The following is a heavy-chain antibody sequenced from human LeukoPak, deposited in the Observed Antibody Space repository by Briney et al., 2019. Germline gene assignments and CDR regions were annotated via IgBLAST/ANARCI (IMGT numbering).Heavy chain of an antibody. CDR1: GDSMTIYYYY. Sequence: PSETLSLTCKVSGDSMTIYYYYWGWVRQPPGKGLEWIGSISYSGSTYYNPSLKSRVTMSVDTSKNQFSLKLSSVTAADTAVYYCARARPFYGDSPDYYYYYMDVWGKGTTVTISS. CDR2: ISYSGST. V-gene: IGHV4-39*07. J-gene: IGHJ6*03. CDR3: ARARPFYGDSPDYYYYYMDV. D-gene: IGHD4-17*01.